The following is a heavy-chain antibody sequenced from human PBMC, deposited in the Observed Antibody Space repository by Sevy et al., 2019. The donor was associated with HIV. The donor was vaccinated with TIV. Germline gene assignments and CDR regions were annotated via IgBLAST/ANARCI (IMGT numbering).Heavy chain of an antibody. Sequence: GGSLRLSCEAFGFTFRSYAMSWVRQAPGKGLGWLSGIIGSGDNTYYADPVKVRFTVSRENSKTTLYVQMNSRRAEDTAVYYCAKGVSWLVLGGYFDYWGQGTPVTVSS. CDR2: IIGSGDNT. J-gene: IGHJ4*02. V-gene: IGHV3-23*01. CDR3: AKGVSWLVLGGYFDY. CDR1: GFTFRSYA. D-gene: IGHD6-19*01.